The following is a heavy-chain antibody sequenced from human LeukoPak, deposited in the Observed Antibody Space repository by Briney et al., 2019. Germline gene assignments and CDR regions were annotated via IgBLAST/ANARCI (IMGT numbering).Heavy chain of an antibody. V-gene: IGHV3-21*01. J-gene: IGHJ4*02. Sequence: PGGSLRLSCTASGFTFSSYNMNWVRQAPGKGLEWVSLISSSSTYISYADSVKGRCTISRDNAKNSLYLQMNSLTAEDTAIYYCARGGYGDYRHDCWGQGTLVTVSS. CDR3: ARGGYGDYRHDC. CDR1: GFTFSSYN. D-gene: IGHD4-17*01. CDR2: ISSSSTYI.